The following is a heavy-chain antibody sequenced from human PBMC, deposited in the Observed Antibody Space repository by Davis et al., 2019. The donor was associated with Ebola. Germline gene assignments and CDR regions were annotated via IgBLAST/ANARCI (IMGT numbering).Heavy chain of an antibody. J-gene: IGHJ6*03. Sequence: LRLSCTVSGASIGSGGYSWSWIRQSQGKGLEFIGYIYHSGNTYYSPSPKSRVAISVDSSKNPFSLKLSSVTAADTAVYYCARGAPLQLWRYSYYYMDVWGKGTTVTVSS. V-gene: IGHV4-30-2*06. CDR2: IYHSGNT. D-gene: IGHD5-18*01. CDR3: ARGAPLQLWRYSYYYMDV. CDR1: GASIGSGGYS.